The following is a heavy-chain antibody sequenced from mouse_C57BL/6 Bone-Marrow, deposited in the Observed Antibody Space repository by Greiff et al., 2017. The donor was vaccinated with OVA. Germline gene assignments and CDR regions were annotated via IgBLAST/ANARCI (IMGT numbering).Heavy chain of an antibody. Sequence: EVKLQESGAELVRPGASVKLSCTASGFNIKDDYMHWVKQRPEQGLEWIGWIDPENGDTEYASKFQGKATITAYTSSNTAYLQLSSLTSEDTAVYYCTTLLLRSFDYWGQGTTLTVSS. J-gene: IGHJ2*01. CDR3: TTLLLRSFDY. V-gene: IGHV14-4*01. D-gene: IGHD1-1*01. CDR1: GFNIKDDY. CDR2: IDPENGDT.